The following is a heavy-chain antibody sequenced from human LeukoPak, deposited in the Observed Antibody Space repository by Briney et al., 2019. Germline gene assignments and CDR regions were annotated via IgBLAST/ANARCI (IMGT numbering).Heavy chain of an antibody. D-gene: IGHD1-14*01. V-gene: IGHV1-69*05. CDR2: IIPIFGTA. J-gene: IGHJ5*02. CDR3: ARDERRYNWFDP. CDR1: GGTFSSCA. Sequence: SVKVSCKASGGTFSSCAISWVRQAPGQGLEWMGGIIPIFGTANYAQKFQGRVTITTDESTSTAYMELSSLRSEDTAVYYCARDERRYNWFDPWGQGTLVTVSS.